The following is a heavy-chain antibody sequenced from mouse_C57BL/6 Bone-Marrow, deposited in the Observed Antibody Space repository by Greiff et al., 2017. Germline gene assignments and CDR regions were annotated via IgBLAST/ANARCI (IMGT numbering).Heavy chain of an antibody. CDR3: ATGGCWDGYCAWFAY. CDR1: GYTFTSYW. V-gene: IGHV1-53*01. Sequence: QVQLQQPGTELVKPGASVKLSCKASGYTFTSYWMHWVKQRPGQGLEWIGNINPSNGGTNYNEKFKSKATLTVDKSSSTAYIQLSSLTSEDSAVYYCATGGCWDGYCAWFAYWGQGTLVTVSA. J-gene: IGHJ3*01. CDR2: INPSNGGT. D-gene: IGHD2-3*01.